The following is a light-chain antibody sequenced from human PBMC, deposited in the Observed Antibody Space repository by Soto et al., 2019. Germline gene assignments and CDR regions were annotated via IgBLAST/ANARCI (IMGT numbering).Light chain of an antibody. J-gene: IGLJ2*01. Sequence: QSALTQPASVSGSPGQSITISCTGTSSDVGGYNYVSWYQHHPGKAPKLMISDVSNRPSGVSSRFSGSKSGNTASLTISGLQAGDEADYCGSSYASSSTPVVFGGGTKLTVL. CDR3: SSYASSSTPVV. V-gene: IGLV2-14*03. CDR2: DVS. CDR1: SSDVGGYNY.